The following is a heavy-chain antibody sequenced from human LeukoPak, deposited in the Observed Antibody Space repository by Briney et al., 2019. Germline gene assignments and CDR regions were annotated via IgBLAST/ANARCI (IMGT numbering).Heavy chain of an antibody. CDR3: ARDFGTYFDY. CDR2: INPNRGGT. Sequence: ASVKVSCKASGYPFTGYYTHWVRQAPGQGLEWMGWINPNRGGTNYAQKFQGRVTMTRDMSISTAYMELSRLTSDDTAVYYCARDFGTYFDYWGQGTLVTVSS. J-gene: IGHJ4*02. CDR1: GYPFTGYY. D-gene: IGHD3-10*01. V-gene: IGHV1-2*02.